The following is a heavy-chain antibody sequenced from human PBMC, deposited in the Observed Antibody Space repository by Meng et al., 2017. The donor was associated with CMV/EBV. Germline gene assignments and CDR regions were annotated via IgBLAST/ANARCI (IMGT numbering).Heavy chain of an antibody. V-gene: IGHV1-2*02. J-gene: IGHJ4*02. D-gene: IGHD2-2*01. CDR3: ARSESSLRMPAIWY. CDR2: INPNSGGT. Sequence: ASVKVSCKASGYTFTGYYMHWVRQAPGQGLEWMGWINPNSGGTNYAQKFQGRVTMTRDTSISTAYMELSRLRSDDTAVYYCARSESSLRMPAIWYWGQGTLVTDSS. CDR1: GYTFTGYY.